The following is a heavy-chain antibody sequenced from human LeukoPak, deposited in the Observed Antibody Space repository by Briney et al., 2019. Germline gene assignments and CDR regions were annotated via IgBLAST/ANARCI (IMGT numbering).Heavy chain of an antibody. CDR1: GYSISSGYY. D-gene: IGHD3-16*02. CDR3: ARIMITFGGVIVGQGGGY. J-gene: IGHJ4*02. CDR2: IYHSGST. Sequence: SETLSLTCTVSGYSISSGYYWGWIRQPPGKGLEWIGSIYHSGSTYYNPSLKSRVTISVDTSRNQFSLKLSSVTAADTAVYYCARIMITFGGVIVGQGGGYWGQGTLVTVSS. V-gene: IGHV4-38-2*02.